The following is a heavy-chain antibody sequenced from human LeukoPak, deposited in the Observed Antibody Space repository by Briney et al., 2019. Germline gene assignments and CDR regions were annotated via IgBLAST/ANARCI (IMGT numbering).Heavy chain of an antibody. CDR3: AKDGREYGQWLGLFDY. Sequence: GGSLRLSCAASGFTFSSYAMSWVRLAPGKGLEWVSAVSGSGGSTYYADSVKGRFTISRDNSKNTLYLQMNSLRAEDTAVYYCAKDGREYGQWLGLFDYWGRGTLVTVSS. V-gene: IGHV3-23*01. CDR1: GFTFSSYA. J-gene: IGHJ4*02. CDR2: VSGSGGST. D-gene: IGHD6-19*01.